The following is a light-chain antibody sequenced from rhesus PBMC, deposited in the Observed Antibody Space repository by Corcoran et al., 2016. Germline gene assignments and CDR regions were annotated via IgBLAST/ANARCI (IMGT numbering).Light chain of an antibody. CDR1: QGISNY. Sequence: DIQMTQSPSSVSASVGDRVTITCRASQGISNYLAWYQQNPGKAPKLLIYFATTLQSGVPSRFSGSGSGTECTLIISSLQPEDFATYYCQQYHSLPRTFGQGTKVEIK. V-gene: IGKV1-25*02. J-gene: IGKJ1*01. CDR3: QQYHSLPRT. CDR2: FAT.